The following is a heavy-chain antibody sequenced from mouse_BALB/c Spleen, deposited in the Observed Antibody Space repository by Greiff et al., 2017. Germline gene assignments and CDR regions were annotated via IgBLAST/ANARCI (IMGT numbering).Heavy chain of an antibody. CDR1: GYSFTGYY. D-gene: IGHD1-2*01. CDR3: ATNYGYGAMDY. J-gene: IGHJ4*01. V-gene: IGHV1-31*01. CDR2: INPYNGAT. Sequence: VQLQQSGPELVKPGASVKISCKASGYSFTGYYMHWVKQSHVKSLEWIGRINPYNGATSYNQNFKDKASLTVDKSSSTAYMELHSLTSEDSAVSYCATNYGYGAMDYWGQGTSVTVSS.